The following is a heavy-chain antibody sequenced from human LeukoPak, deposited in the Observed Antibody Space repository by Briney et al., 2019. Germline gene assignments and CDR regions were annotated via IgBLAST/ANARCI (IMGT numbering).Heavy chain of an antibody. Sequence: GGSLRLSCAASGFTFSNYAMSWVRQAPGEGLEWVSGISGSGVSTYYADSVKGRFTISRDNSKNTLYLQMNSLRAEDTAVYYCAKDRNYYDSSGYIYYFDYWGQGTLVTVSS. CDR2: ISGSGVST. CDR1: GFTFSNYA. CDR3: AKDRNYYDSSGYIYYFDY. D-gene: IGHD3-22*01. J-gene: IGHJ4*02. V-gene: IGHV3-23*01.